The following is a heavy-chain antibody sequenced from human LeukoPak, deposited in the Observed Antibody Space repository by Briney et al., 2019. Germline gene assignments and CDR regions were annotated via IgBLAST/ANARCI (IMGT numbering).Heavy chain of an antibody. V-gene: IGHV3-23*01. Sequence: GGSLRLSCAASGFTFSSYAMSWVRQAPGKGLEWVSAISGSGGSTYYADSVKGRFTISRDNSKNTLYLQMNSLRAEDTAVYYCAKGTRPLEWLAHDAFNIWGQGTMVTVSS. CDR1: GFTFSSYA. CDR3: AKGTRPLEWLAHDAFNI. D-gene: IGHD3-3*01. J-gene: IGHJ3*02. CDR2: ISGSGGST.